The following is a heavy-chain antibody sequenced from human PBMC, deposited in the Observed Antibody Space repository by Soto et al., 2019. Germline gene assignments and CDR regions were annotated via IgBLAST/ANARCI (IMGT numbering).Heavy chain of an antibody. CDR3: ARDWYYFDSSGYSKPVYYYYYGLDV. V-gene: IGHV1-2*02. Sequence: VKVSCKASGYTFTDYYLHWVRQAPGQGLEWMGWINPNTGGTKYLQKFQGRVAMTRDTSISTAYMELSGLRSDDTAVYFCARDWYYFDSSGYSKPVYYYYYGLDVWGQGTTVTVSS. CDR2: INPNTGGT. CDR1: GYTFTDYY. J-gene: IGHJ6*02. D-gene: IGHD3-22*01.